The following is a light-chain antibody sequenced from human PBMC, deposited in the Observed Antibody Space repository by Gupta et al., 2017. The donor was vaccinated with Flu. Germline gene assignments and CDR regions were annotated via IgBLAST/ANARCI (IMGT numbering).Light chain of an antibody. CDR2: DDS. V-gene: IGLV3-21*02. CDR1: NIGPKS. J-gene: IGLJ3*02. Sequence: SHEMTQPPSVSVAPGQTAKMTCGGNNIGPKSVHWYQQKPGQAPVLVVYDDSDRPSGIPERFSGSKSGDTATLIISSVEAGEEGDYYCQVSDGGRDNPWVIGGGTKLTVL. CDR3: QVSDGGRDNPWV.